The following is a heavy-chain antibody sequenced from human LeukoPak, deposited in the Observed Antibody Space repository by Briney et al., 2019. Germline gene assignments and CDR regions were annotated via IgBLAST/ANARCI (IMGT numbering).Heavy chain of an antibody. V-gene: IGHV4-34*01. J-gene: IGHJ6*02. CDR2: INDYTGDT. CDR3: ARGRIAKIVVVHSFSYGMDV. CDR1: GGSFTAYF. Sequence: PSETLSLTCTVFGGSFTAYFWTWIRHSPGKGLEWMGGINDYTGDTKYNPSLNSRVSISLEKSKNQFSLELRSVTAADTAVYYCARGRIAKIVVVHSFSYGMDVWGQGTTVTVSS. D-gene: IGHD3-22*01.